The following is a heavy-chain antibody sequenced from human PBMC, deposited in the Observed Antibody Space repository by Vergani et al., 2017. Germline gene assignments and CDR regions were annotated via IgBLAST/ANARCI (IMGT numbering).Heavy chain of an antibody. CDR2: ISGSGGST. V-gene: IGHV3-23*04. J-gene: IGHJ2*01. CDR1: GFTFSSYA. CDR3: VKDIAASGNYWYFDL. D-gene: IGHD6-13*01. Sequence: VQLVESGGGVVQPGRSLRLSCAASGFTFSSYAMSWVRQAPGKGLEWVSAISGSGGSTYYADSVKGRFTISRDNSKNTLYLQMNSLRAEDTALYYCVKDIAASGNYWYFDLWGRGTLVTVSS.